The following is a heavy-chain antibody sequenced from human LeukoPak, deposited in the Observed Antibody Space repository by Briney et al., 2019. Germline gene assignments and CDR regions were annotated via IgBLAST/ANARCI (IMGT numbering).Heavy chain of an antibody. CDR1: GGSFSGYY. CDR3: ARKWELQYYFDY. CDR2: INHSGST. Sequence: PSETLSLTCAVYGGSFSGYYWSWIRQPPGKGLEWIGEINHSGSTNYNPSLKSRVTISVDTSKNQFSLKLSSVTAADTAVYYCARKWELQYYFDYWGQGTLVTVSS. D-gene: IGHD1-26*01. J-gene: IGHJ4*02. V-gene: IGHV4-34*01.